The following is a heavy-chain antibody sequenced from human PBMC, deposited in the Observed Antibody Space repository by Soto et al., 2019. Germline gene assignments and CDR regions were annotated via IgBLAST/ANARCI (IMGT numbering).Heavy chain of an antibody. Sequence: EVQLVESGGGLVQPGRSLRLSCAASGFMFDNYAMHWVRQAPGKGLEWVSGISWNSGTIGYADSVKGRFTISRDNPKNSLYLQMNSLRAEDTALYYCAKSTGGTANGMDVWGQGTTVTVSS. D-gene: IGHD2-8*02. V-gene: IGHV3-9*01. CDR2: ISWNSGTI. CDR1: GFMFDNYA. J-gene: IGHJ6*02. CDR3: AKSTGGTANGMDV.